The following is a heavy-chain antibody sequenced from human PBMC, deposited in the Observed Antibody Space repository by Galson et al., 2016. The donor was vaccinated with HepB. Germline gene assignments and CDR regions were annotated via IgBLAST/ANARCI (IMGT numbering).Heavy chain of an antibody. V-gene: IGHV3-23*01. CDR3: AREDYYDSSGYFAY. CDR2: ISTRRTT. Sequence: SLRLSCAASGFVFSNFGLSWVRQAPGKGLEWVASISTRRTTYYSDSVQGRLTISRDNSNNTLYLKMNGLRAEDTAVYYCAREDYYDSSGYFAYWGQGTRVTGSS. D-gene: IGHD3-22*01. CDR1: GFVFSNFG. J-gene: IGHJ4*02.